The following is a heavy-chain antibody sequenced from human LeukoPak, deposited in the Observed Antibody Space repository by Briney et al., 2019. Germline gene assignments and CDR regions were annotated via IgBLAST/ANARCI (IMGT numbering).Heavy chain of an antibody. Sequence: SGPTLVNPTQTLTLTCTFSGFSLSTSGVGVGWIRQPPGKALEWLALIYWNDDKRYSPSLKSRLTITKDTSKNQVVLTMTNMDPVDTATYYCAHRPPSYYDSSGYYSYFNWFDPWGQGTLVTASS. CDR3: AHRPPSYYDSSGYYSYFNWFDP. D-gene: IGHD3-22*01. CDR1: GFSLSTSGVG. CDR2: IYWNDDK. V-gene: IGHV2-5*01. J-gene: IGHJ5*02.